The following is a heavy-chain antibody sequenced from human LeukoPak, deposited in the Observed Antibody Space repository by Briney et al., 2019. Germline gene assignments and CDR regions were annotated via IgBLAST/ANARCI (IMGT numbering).Heavy chain of an antibody. V-gene: IGHV1-46*01. J-gene: IGHJ4*02. CDR1: GYSFTSYH. D-gene: IGHD4-17*01. CDR2: INPSGGST. CDR3: ARGGTVLRPNSPYDY. Sequence: GASVKVSCKASGYSFTSYHMHWVRQAPGQGLEWMGIINPSGGSTNYAQKFQGRVTMTRDMSTRTVYMELSSLRSDDTAVYYCARGGTVLRPNSPYDYWGQGTLVTVSS.